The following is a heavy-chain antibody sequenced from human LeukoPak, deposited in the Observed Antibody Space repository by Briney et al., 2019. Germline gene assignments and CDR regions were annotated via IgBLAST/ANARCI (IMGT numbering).Heavy chain of an antibody. J-gene: IGHJ4*02. D-gene: IGHD5-12*01. Sequence: GESLRLSCAASGFRFGDYNMNWVRQAPGKGLEWVSSISSRSNYIYYGDSVKGRFTISRDNARNSLFLQMNSLRPDDTAVYYCAKDVGDCGYDYPAHWGQGTLVTVSP. CDR2: ISSRSNYI. CDR1: GFRFGDYN. CDR3: AKDVGDCGYDYPAH. V-gene: IGHV3-21*01.